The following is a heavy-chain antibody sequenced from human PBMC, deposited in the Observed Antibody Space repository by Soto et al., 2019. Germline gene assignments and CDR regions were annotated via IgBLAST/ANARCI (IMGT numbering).Heavy chain of an antibody. CDR2: IVVGSGNT. J-gene: IGHJ6*03. V-gene: IGHV1-58*02. Sequence: SVKVSCKASGFTFTSSAMQWVRQARGQRLEWIGWIVVGSGNTNYAQKFQERVTITRDMSTSTAYMELRSLRSDDTAVYYCARDLGYCSSTSCYEFYYYMDVWGKGTTVTVSS. CDR1: GFTFTSSA. CDR3: ARDLGYCSSTSCYEFYYYMDV. D-gene: IGHD2-2*01.